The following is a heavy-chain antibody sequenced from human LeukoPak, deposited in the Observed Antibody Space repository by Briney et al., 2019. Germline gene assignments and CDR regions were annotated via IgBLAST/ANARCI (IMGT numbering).Heavy chain of an antibody. D-gene: IGHD6-13*01. Sequence: ASVTVSCKASGYTFTSYGINWVRQAPGQGLEWMGWISDYNGKTNYAQKFQGRVTMTTDTSTSTAYMELRSLRSDDTAVYYCARESEQLETVYFQHWGQGTLVTVSS. CDR2: ISDYNGKT. V-gene: IGHV1-18*01. CDR3: ARESEQLETVYFQH. J-gene: IGHJ1*01. CDR1: GYTFTSYG.